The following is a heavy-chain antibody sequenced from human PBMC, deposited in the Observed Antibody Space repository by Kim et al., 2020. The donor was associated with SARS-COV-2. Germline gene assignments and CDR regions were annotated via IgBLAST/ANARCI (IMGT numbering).Heavy chain of an antibody. CDR1: GFSFTNYA. D-gene: IGHD1-26*01. CDR3: ARDGPYSGTYGNWLDP. Sequence: GGSLRLSCAASGFSFTNYAMHWVRQAPGKGLEWVTVISHDGTVKDYADSVRGRFTISRDTSKNTLYLQMDSLRAEDTALYFCARDGPYSGTYGNWLDPWGQGTLVTVSS. V-gene: IGHV3-30*04. J-gene: IGHJ5*02. CDR2: ISHDGTVK.